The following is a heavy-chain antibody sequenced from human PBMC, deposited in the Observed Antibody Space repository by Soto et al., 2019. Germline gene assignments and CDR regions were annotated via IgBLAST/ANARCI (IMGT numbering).Heavy chain of an antibody. V-gene: IGHV4-30-4*01. CDR3: ARDWRYSSGSPASNWFDP. CDR1: GGSISSGDYY. J-gene: IGHJ5*02. Sequence: QVQLQESGPGLVKPSQTLSLTCTVSGGSISSGDYYWSWIRQPPGKGLEWIGYIYYSGSTYYNPSLKSRVTISVDTSKNQFSLKLSSVTAADTAVYYCARDWRYSSGSPASNWFDPWGQGTLVTVSS. CDR2: IYYSGST. D-gene: IGHD6-19*01.